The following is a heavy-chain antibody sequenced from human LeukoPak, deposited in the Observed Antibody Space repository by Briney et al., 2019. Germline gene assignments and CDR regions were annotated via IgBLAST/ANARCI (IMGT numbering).Heavy chain of an antibody. J-gene: IGHJ4*02. CDR3: ASPLNPAGNHYYHSTLPFDY. CDR1: GGTFSSYA. D-gene: IGHD3-22*01. CDR2: IIPIFGTA. Sequence: SVKVSCKASGGTFSSYAISWVRQAPGQGLEWMGGIIPIFGTANYAQKFQGRVTITADESTSTAYMELSSLRSEDTAVYYCASPLNPAGNHYYHSTLPFDYWGQGTLVTVSS. V-gene: IGHV1-69*13.